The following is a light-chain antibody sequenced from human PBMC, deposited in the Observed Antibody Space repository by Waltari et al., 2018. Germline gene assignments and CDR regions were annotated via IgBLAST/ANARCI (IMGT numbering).Light chain of an antibody. CDR1: ETVKSNY. V-gene: IGKV3-20*01. Sequence: EIVLTQSTGTLSLSPGERATLSCRASETVKSNYLAWYQQKFGQAPRLLIYAASSTSTGIPDRFRGSGSGTEFTLTITRLEPEDFAVYYCQQYATSPSFGGGTKVEIK. CDR2: AAS. J-gene: IGKJ4*01. CDR3: QQYATSPS.